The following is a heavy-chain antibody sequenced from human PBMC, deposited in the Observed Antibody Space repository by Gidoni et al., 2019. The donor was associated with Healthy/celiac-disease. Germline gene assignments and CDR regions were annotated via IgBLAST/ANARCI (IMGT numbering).Heavy chain of an antibody. CDR1: GVTFSNAW. Sequence: EVQLVESGGGLGKPGGSLRLSWAASGVTFSNAWMSWVRQAPGKGREWVGRIKSKTDGGTTDYAAPVKGRFTISRDDSKNTLYLQMNSLKTEDTAVYYCTTNSGVPKTPYYYYGMDVWGQGTTVTVSS. CDR2: IKSKTDGGTT. CDR3: TTNSGVPKTPYYYYGMDV. D-gene: IGHD1-26*01. V-gene: IGHV3-15*01. J-gene: IGHJ6*02.